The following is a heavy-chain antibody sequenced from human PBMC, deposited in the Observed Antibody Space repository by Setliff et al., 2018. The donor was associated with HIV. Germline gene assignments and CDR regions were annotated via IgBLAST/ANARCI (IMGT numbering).Heavy chain of an antibody. V-gene: IGHV1-3*01. Sequence: ASVKVSCKAFGYTFTTYSIHWVRQAPGQSLEWMGWINFGKGDTKYSQELQGRITLTTDTSANTAYMELSSLRSDDTAVYFCARGALLAVFDFDHWGHGTLVTVSS. D-gene: IGHD2-21*01. CDR3: ARGALLAVFDFDH. J-gene: IGHJ4*01. CDR1: GYTFTTYS. CDR2: INFGKGDT.